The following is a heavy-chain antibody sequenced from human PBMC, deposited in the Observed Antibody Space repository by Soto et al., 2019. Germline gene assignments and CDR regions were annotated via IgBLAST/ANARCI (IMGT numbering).Heavy chain of an antibody. D-gene: IGHD1-1*01. J-gene: IGHJ4*02. CDR1: GFSLSTSGMC. CDR3: ARSLVTTGLYYFDY. Sequence: SGPTLGNPPQTLTLTCTFSGFSLSTSGMCVSWIRQPPGKALEWLALIDWEDDKYYSISLQTRLTISKGTSNNQVVLTMTHMDPVDTATYYCARSLVTTGLYYFDYWGQGVLVTVSS. CDR2: IDWEDDK. V-gene: IGHV2-70*01.